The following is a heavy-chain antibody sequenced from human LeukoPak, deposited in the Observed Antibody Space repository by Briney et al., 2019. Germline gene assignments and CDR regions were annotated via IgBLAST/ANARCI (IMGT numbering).Heavy chain of an antibody. CDR2: ISGSGGGT. CDR1: GLTVNSYA. CDR3: AKTTTGYSSGRYPGWPVDC. D-gene: IGHD6-19*01. Sequence: PEGSRRLSCGASGLTVNSYAVSWVRQAPGKGLEWVSAISGSGGGTYYADSVKGRFTISRDNSKNTVYLQMNSLSTEDTAVYYCAKTTTGYSSGRYPGWPVDCWGQGTLVTVSS. J-gene: IGHJ4*02. V-gene: IGHV3-23*01.